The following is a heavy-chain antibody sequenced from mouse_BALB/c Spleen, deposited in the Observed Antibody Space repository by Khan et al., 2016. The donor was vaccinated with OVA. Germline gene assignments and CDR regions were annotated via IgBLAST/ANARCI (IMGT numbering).Heavy chain of an antibody. J-gene: IGHJ4*01. Sequence: EVELVESGGDLVKPGGSLKLSCAASGFTFSSYGMSWVRQTPDKRLEWVATISSGGHYTYFPDSVRGRFTISRDNAKNTLYLKMSSLKSEDTAMYYCARTMTTAKGDYYAMDYWGQGTSVTVSS. D-gene: IGHD1-2*01. CDR2: ISSGGHYT. V-gene: IGHV5-6*01. CDR1: GFTFSSYG. CDR3: ARTMTTAKGDYYAMDY.